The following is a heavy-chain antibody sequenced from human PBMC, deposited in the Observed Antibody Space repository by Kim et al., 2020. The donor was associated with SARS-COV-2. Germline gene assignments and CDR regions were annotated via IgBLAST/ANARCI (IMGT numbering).Heavy chain of an antibody. CDR2: IKEDGREK. J-gene: IGHJ4*02. V-gene: IGHV3-7*01. CDR1: GFTFTKYC. Sequence: GGSLRLSCAASGFTFTKYCMSGVRQAPEKGLECVANIKEDGREKNNVDSVNGRFTISRDNDKNSLYLQMNSLGVEDTAIYFCGRDYSDWGQGTLVTVSS. D-gene: IGHD6-13*01. CDR3: GRDYSD.